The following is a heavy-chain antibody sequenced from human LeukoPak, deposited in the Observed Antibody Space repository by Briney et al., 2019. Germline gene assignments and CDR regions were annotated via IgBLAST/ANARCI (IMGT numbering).Heavy chain of an antibody. CDR3: ARALAWGGSSYSYYYMDV. J-gene: IGHJ6*03. CDR2: INPNSGNA. Sequence: GASVKVSCKASGYTFSDYDINWVRQAPGQGLEWMGWINPNSGNAGYAQKFQGRVTMTRNTSISTAHMELSSLRSEDTAVYYCARALAWGGSSYSYYYMDVWDKGTTVTVSS. CDR1: GYTFSDYD. D-gene: IGHD1-26*01. V-gene: IGHV1-8*01.